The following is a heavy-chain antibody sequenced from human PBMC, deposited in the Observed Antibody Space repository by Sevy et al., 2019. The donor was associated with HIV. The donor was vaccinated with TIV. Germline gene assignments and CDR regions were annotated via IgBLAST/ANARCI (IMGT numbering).Heavy chain of an antibody. CDR1: GFTFSNAW. J-gene: IGHJ4*02. CDR2: IKSKTDGGTT. D-gene: IGHD3-3*01. CDR3: TTDYESDMSLY. V-gene: IGHV3-15*01. Sequence: GGTLRLSCEASGFTFSNAWMSWVRQAPGKGMEWVGRIKSKTDGGTTDYAAPMKGRFTISRDDSKNTLYLQMNSLKTEDTAVYYCTTDYESDMSLYWGQGTLVTVSS.